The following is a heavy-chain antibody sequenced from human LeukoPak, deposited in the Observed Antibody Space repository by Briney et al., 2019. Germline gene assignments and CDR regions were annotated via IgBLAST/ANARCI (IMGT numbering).Heavy chain of an antibody. CDR3: ARDRADSYGNSFDY. D-gene: IGHD5-18*01. CDR1: GFTFSSYS. V-gene: IGHV3-21*01. CDR2: ISSSSSYI. Sequence: PGGSLRLSCAASGFTFSSYSMNWVRQAPGKGLEWVSSISSSSSYIYYADSVKGRFTISRDNAKNSLYLQMNSLRAEDTAVYYCARDRADSYGNSFDYWGQGTLVTVSS. J-gene: IGHJ4*02.